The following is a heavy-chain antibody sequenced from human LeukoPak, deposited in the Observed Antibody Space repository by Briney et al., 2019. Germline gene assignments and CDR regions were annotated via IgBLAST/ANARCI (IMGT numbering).Heavy chain of an antibody. CDR2: INHSGST. Sequence: SSETLSLTCAVYGGSFSGYYWSWIRQPPGKGLEWIGEINHSGSTNYNPSLKGRVTISVDTSKNQFSLKLSSVTAADTAVYYCASAGYSSSSGGAFDYWGQGTLVTVSS. CDR1: GGSFSGYY. D-gene: IGHD6-6*01. J-gene: IGHJ4*02. CDR3: ASAGYSSSSGGAFDY. V-gene: IGHV4-34*01.